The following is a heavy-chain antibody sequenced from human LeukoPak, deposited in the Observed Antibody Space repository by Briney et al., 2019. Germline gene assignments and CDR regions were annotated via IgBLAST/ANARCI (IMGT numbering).Heavy chain of an antibody. J-gene: IGHJ4*02. D-gene: IGHD3-22*01. CDR2: INQEGSEK. CDR3: ARDGDSSGSYCYVDY. V-gene: IGHV3-7*01. CDR1: GFTLSSYW. Sequence: GGSLRLSCAASGFTLSSYWMSSVRQAPGKGLEWVSNINQEGSEKYYVGSLKGPFTMSTDNAKNSLYLQMNSLAAEDTAVYYCARDGDSSGSYCYVDYWGQGTLVTVSS.